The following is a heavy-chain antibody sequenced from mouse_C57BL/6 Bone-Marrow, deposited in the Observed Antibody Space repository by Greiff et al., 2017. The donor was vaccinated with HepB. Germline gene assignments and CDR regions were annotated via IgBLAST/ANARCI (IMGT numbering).Heavy chain of an antibody. CDR2: INPSNGGT. CDR3: ARCSSCSYWYFDV. J-gene: IGHJ1*03. V-gene: IGHV1-53*01. D-gene: IGHD1-1*01. CDR1: GYTFTSYW. Sequence: VQLQQPGTELVKPGASVKLSCKASGYTFTSYWMHWVKQRPGQGLVWIGNINPSNGGTNYNEKFKSKATLTVDKSSSTAYMQLSSLTSEDSAVYYCARCSSCSYWYFDVWGTGTTVTVSS.